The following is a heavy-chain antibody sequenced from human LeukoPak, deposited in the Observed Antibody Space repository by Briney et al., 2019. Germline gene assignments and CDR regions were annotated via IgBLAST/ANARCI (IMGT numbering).Heavy chain of an antibody. D-gene: IGHD4-17*01. Sequence: PGGSLRLSCAASGFTFSSYSMNWVRQAPGKGLEWVSYISSSSSTIYYSDSVKGRFTISRDNAKNSLYLQMNSLRAEGTAVYYCAREIPYGEFSFDYWGQGTLVTVSS. CDR2: ISSSSSTI. J-gene: IGHJ4*02. CDR1: GFTFSSYS. V-gene: IGHV3-48*04. CDR3: AREIPYGEFSFDY.